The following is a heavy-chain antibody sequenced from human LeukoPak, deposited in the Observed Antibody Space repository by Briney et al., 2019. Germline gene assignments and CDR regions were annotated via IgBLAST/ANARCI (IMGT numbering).Heavy chain of an antibody. CDR1: GGSISSGGYY. Sequence: PSQTLSLTCTVSGGSISSGGYYWSWIRQHPGKGLEWIGYIYYSGSTYYNPSFKSRVTISVDTSKNQFSLKLSSVTAADTAVYYCATWLSGYSYRAQHGFDYWGQGTLVTVSS. J-gene: IGHJ4*02. CDR3: ATWLSGYSYRAQHGFDY. V-gene: IGHV4-31*03. CDR2: IYYSGST. D-gene: IGHD5-18*01.